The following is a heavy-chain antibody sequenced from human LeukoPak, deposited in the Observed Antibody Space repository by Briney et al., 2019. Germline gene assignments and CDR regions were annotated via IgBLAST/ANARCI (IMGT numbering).Heavy chain of an antibody. Sequence: NIKQDGSEKYYVDSVKGRFTISRDNAKKSLYLEMKSLRADDTAVYYCARDGVPMVRGVNWFDPWGQGTLVTVSS. CDR2: IKQDGSEK. CDR3: ARDGVPMVRGVNWFDP. D-gene: IGHD3-10*01. V-gene: IGHV3-7*01. J-gene: IGHJ5*02.